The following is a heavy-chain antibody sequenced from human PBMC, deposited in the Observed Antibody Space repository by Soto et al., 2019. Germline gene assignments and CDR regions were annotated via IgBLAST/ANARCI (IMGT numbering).Heavy chain of an antibody. Sequence: GGSLRLSCAASGFTFSSYWMHWVRQAPGKGLVWVSRINSDGSSTSYADSVKGRFTISRDNAKNTLYLQMNSLRAEDTAAYYCARDRYCDFWSGYSTKENWFDPWGQGTLVTVSS. D-gene: IGHD3-3*01. CDR3: ARDRYCDFWSGYSTKENWFDP. J-gene: IGHJ5*02. CDR1: GFTFSSYW. V-gene: IGHV3-74*01. CDR2: INSDGSST.